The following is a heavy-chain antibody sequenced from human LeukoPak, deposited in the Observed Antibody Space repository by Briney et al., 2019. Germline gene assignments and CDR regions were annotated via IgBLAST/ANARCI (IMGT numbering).Heavy chain of an antibody. CDR3: AKDVYSSGLVDY. D-gene: IGHD6-19*01. Sequence: PGGSLRLSCAASGFTFSSYAMSWVRQAPGKGLEWVSRISGSGGSTYYADSVKGRFTISRDNSKNTLYLQMNSLRAEDTAVDYCAKDVYSSGLVDYWGQGTLVTVSS. J-gene: IGHJ4*02. CDR1: GFTFSSYA. CDR2: ISGSGGST. V-gene: IGHV3-23*01.